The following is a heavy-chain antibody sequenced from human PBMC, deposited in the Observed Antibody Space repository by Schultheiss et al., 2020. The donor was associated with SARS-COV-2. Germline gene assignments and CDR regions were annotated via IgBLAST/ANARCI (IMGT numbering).Heavy chain of an antibody. V-gene: IGHV3-30*04. D-gene: IGHD4-23*01. CDR1: GFTFSSYA. CDR3: ARGHGGNLNRFLGALY. J-gene: IGHJ4*02. CDR2: ISYDGSNK. Sequence: GSLRLSCAASGFTFSSYAMHWVRQAPGKGLEWVAVISYDGSNKYYADSVKGRFTISRDNSKNTLYLQMNSLRAEDTAVYYCARGHGGNLNRFLGALYWGQGTLVTVSS.